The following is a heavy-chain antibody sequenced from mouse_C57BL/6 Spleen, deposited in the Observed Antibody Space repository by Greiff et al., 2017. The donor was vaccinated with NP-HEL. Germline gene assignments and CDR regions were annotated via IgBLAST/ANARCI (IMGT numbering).Heavy chain of an antibody. Sequence: ESGPGLVKPSQSLSLTCSVTGYSITSGYYWNWIRQFPGNKLEWMGYISYDGSNNYNPSLKNRISITRDTSKNQFFLKLNSVTTEDTATYYCAAVYYGYDGDYFDYWGQGTTLTVSS. J-gene: IGHJ2*01. CDR3: AAVYYGYDGDYFDY. V-gene: IGHV3-6*01. D-gene: IGHD2-2*01. CDR1: GYSITSGYY. CDR2: ISYDGSN.